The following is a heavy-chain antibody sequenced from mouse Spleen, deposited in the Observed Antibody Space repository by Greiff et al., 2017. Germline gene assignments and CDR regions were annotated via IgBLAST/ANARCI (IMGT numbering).Heavy chain of an antibody. Sequence: EVKLMESGGGLVQPGGSRKLSCAASGFTFSDYGMAWVRQAPGKGPEWVAFISNLAYSIYYADTVTGRFTISRENAKNTLYLEMSSLRSEDTAMYYCARDDYDGRDWYFDVWGAGTTVTVSS. J-gene: IGHJ1*01. CDR3: ARDDYDGRDWYFDV. CDR2: ISNLAYSI. V-gene: IGHV5-15*02. CDR1: GFTFSDYG. D-gene: IGHD2-4*01.